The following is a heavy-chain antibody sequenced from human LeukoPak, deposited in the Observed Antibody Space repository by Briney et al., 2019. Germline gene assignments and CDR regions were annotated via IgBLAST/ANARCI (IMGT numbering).Heavy chain of an antibody. CDR3: ARARIAVAATDY. D-gene: IGHD6-19*01. Sequence: PSQTLSLTCTVSGGSISSGGYYWSWIRQHPGKGLEWIGYIYYSGITYYNPSLKSRVTISVDTSKNQFSLKLSSVTAADTAVYYCARARIAVAATDYWGQGTLVTVSS. J-gene: IGHJ4*02. V-gene: IGHV4-31*03. CDR2: IYYSGIT. CDR1: GGSISSGGYY.